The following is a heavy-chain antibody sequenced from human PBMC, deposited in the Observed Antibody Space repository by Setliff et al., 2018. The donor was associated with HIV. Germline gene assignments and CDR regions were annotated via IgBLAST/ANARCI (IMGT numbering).Heavy chain of an antibody. CDR2: IIPIFNTA. CDR3: ARIVRPSHYYYYYMDV. D-gene: IGHD3-10*02. J-gene: IGHJ6*03. V-gene: IGHV1-69*13. CDR1: GGTFSSYA. Sequence: GASVKVSCKASGGTFSSYAISWVRQAPGQGLEWMGGIIPIFNTANYAQKFQGRVTITADESTSTAYMELSSLRSEDTAVYYCARIVRPSHYYYYYMDVWGKGTTVTVSS.